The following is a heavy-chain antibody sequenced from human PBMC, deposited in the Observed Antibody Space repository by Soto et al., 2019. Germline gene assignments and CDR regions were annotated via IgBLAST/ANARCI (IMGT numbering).Heavy chain of an antibody. J-gene: IGHJ4*02. D-gene: IGHD6-6*01. CDR2: ISSSSSYI. Sequence: PGGSLRLSCAASGFTFSSYSMNWVRQAPGKGLEWVSSISSSSSYIYYADSVEGRFTISRDNAKNSLYLQMNSLRAEDTAVYYCARSIAARCFDYWGQGTLVTVS. CDR1: GFTFSSYS. CDR3: ARSIAARCFDY. V-gene: IGHV3-21*01.